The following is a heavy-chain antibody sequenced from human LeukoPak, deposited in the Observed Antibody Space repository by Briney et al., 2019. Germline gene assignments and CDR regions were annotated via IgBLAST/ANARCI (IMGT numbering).Heavy chain of an antibody. CDR2: INPKSGGRDT. CDR1: EYTFTDYY. Sequence: GASVKVSCKALEYTFTDYYIHWVRQAPGQGLEWMGWINPKSGGRDTNYAQKFRGRVTMTTDTSISTAYMELSRLRSDDTAVYFRAKGHYDGDHPHYDGGSVDSWGQGTHITVSS. V-gene: IGHV1-2*02. J-gene: IGHJ4*02. CDR3: AKGHYDGDHPHYDGGSVDS. D-gene: IGHD2-21*01.